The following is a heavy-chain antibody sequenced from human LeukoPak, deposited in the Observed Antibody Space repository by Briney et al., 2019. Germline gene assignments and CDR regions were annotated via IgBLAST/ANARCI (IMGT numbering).Heavy chain of an antibody. CDR2: IYHSGST. D-gene: IGHD6-13*01. CDR3: AREIAAAGTYFQH. Sequence: SETLSLTCAVSGGPISSGGYSWSWIRQPPEKGLEWIGYIYHSGSTYYNPSLKSRVTISVDRSKNQFSLKLSSVTAADTAVYYCAREIAAAGTYFQHWGQGTLVTVSS. CDR1: GGPISSGGYS. V-gene: IGHV4-30-2*01. J-gene: IGHJ1*01.